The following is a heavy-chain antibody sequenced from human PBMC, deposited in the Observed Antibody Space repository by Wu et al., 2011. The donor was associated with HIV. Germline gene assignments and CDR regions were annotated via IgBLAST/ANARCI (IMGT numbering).Heavy chain of an antibody. J-gene: IGHJ4*02. CDR2: IDPSGGST. CDR1: GYTFTSYY. CDR3: ARGEVVLGN. V-gene: IGHV1-46*01. Sequence: QVQLVQSGIEVKKPGASVKVSCKASGYTFTSYYIHWLRQAPGQGLEWMGKIDPSGGSTTYAQKFQGRVTMTGDTSASTVYMELSSLRSEDTAVYYCARGEVVLGNWGQGTLVTVSS. D-gene: IGHD2-15*01.